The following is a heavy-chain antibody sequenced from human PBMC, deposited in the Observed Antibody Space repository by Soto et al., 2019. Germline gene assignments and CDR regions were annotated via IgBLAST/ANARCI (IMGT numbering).Heavy chain of an antibody. CDR2: FDPEDGET. J-gene: IGHJ5*02. V-gene: IGHV1-24*01. CDR3: ATGATSSSWYFRYYWFDP. Sequence: QVPLVQSGAEVKKPGASVKVSCKVSGYTLTELSMHWVRQAPGKGLEWMGGFDPEDGETIYAQKFQGRVTMTEDTSTDTAYMELSSLRSEDTAVYYCATGATSSSWYFRYYWFDPWGQGTLVTVSS. D-gene: IGHD6-13*01. CDR1: GYTLTELS.